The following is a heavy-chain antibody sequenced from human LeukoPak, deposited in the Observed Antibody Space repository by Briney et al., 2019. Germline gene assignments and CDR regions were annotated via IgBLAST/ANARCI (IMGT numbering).Heavy chain of an antibody. Sequence: ASVKVSCKASGYTFTSYYIHWVRQAPGQGLEWMGWINPNNGGTNYAQKFQDRVTMTRDTPITTAYMEVSSLRSDDTAVYYCTRGTVRYSLDFWGQGTLVTVSS. V-gene: IGHV1-2*02. CDR1: GYTFTSYY. CDR2: INPNNGGT. J-gene: IGHJ4*02. CDR3: TRGTVRYSLDF. D-gene: IGHD1-26*01.